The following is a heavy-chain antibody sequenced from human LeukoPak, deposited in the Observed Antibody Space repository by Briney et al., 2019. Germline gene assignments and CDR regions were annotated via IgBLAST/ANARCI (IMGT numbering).Heavy chain of an antibody. CDR3: AREMNYGDYFDY. CDR1: GFTFSTYV. Sequence: GGSLRLSCAASGFTFSTYVMHWIRQAPGKGLEWVAVIWYDGSKKDYADSVKGRFTISRDNSKNTLYLQMNSLRAEDTAVYYCAREMNYGDYFDYWGQGTLVTVSS. J-gene: IGHJ4*02. D-gene: IGHD4-17*01. CDR2: IWYDGSKK. V-gene: IGHV3-33*01.